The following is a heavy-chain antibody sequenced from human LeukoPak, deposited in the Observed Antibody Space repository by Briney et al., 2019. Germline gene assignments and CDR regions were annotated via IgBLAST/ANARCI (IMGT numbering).Heavy chain of an antibody. J-gene: IGHJ4*02. D-gene: IGHD5-18*01. CDR3: ARDKGRGYSYGNSDY. V-gene: IGHV4-59*01. CDR1: GGSISSYY. CDR2: IYYSGST. Sequence: KPSETLSLTCTVSGGSISSYYWSWIRQPPGKGLEWIGYIYYSGSTNYNPSLKSRVTISVDTSKNQFSLKLSSVTAADTAVYYCARDKGRGYSYGNSDYWGQGTLVTVSS.